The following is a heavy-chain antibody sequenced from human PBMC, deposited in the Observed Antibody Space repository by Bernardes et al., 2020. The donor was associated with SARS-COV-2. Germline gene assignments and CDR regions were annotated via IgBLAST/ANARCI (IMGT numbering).Heavy chain of an antibody. D-gene: IGHD3-3*01. J-gene: IGHJ6*02. Sequence: ASVKVSCKVSGYTLTELSMHWVRQAPGKGLEWMGGFDPEDGETIYAQKFQGRVTMTEDTSTDTAYMELSSLRSEDTAVYYCARCKSGSITIFGVVTRYGMDVWGQGTTVTVSS. CDR1: GYTLTELS. CDR2: FDPEDGET. CDR3: ARCKSGSITIFGVVTRYGMDV. V-gene: IGHV1-24*01.